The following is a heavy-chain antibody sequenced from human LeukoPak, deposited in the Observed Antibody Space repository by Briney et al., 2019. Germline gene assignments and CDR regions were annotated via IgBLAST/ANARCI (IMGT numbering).Heavy chain of an antibody. J-gene: IGHJ4*02. CDR2: INSDGSCT. CDR3: ARDPGQQWFDLFDY. Sequence: GGSLRLSCAASGFTFSSYWMHWVRQAPGKGLVWVSCINSDGSCTNYADSVKGRFTISRDNAKNTLYLQMNSLRAEDKAVYYCARDPGQQWFDLFDYWGQRTLVTVSS. CDR1: GFTFSSYW. D-gene: IGHD6-19*01. V-gene: IGHV3-74*01.